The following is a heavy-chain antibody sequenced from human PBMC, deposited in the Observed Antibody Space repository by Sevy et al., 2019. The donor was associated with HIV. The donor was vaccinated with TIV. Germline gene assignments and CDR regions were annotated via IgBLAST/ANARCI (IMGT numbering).Heavy chain of an antibody. V-gene: IGHV1-2*06. CDR2: INPNSGGT. CDR3: ARPPIAAAANWFDP. CDR1: GYTFTGYY. D-gene: IGHD6-13*01. Sequence: ASVKVSCKASGYTFTGYYMHWGRQAPGQGLEWMGRINPNSGGTNYEQKLQCRVTMTRDTSISTAYMGLSRLRSDDTAMYYCARPPIAAAANWFDPWGQGTLVTVSS. J-gene: IGHJ5*02.